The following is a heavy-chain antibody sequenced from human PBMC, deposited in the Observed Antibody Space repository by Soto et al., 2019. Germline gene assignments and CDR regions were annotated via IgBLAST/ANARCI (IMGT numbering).Heavy chain of an antibody. D-gene: IGHD2-21*02. J-gene: IGHJ3*02. CDR2: ISSSSTYT. Sequence: GGSLRLSCAASGFTFSDYYMSWIRQAPGKGLEWVSYISSSSTYTNYADSVKGRFTISRDNAKNSLYLQMIGLRAGDTAVYFCAGGRKEQTAIGVAFPIWGQGTMVTVSS. CDR1: GFTFSDYY. V-gene: IGHV3-11*06. CDR3: AGGRKEQTAIGVAFPI.